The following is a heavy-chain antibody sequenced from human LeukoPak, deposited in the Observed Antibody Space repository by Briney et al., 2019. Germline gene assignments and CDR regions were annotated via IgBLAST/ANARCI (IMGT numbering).Heavy chain of an antibody. D-gene: IGHD3-3*01. J-gene: IGHJ4*02. CDR3: ARRDDFWSGYWGSFDY. Sequence: GESLKISCKGSGYRFTSYWIGWVRPMPGKGLEWMGIIYPGDSDTRYSPSFQGQVTISADKSISTAYLQWSSLKASDTAMYYCARRDDFWSGYWGSFDYWGQGTLVTVSS. CDR2: IYPGDSDT. V-gene: IGHV5-51*01. CDR1: GYRFTSYW.